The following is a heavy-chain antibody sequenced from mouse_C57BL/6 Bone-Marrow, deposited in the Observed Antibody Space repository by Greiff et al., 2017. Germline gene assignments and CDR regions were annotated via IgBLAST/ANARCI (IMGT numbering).Heavy chain of an antibody. Sequence: QVQLKQSGAELVRPGTSVKVSCTASGYAFTNYLIEWVKQRPGQGLEWIGVINPGGGGTNYNEQFQGKDTLPADKSSSTAYMQLSSLTSEDSAVYFCARETVGAMDYWGQGTSVTVSS. V-gene: IGHV1-54*01. CDR3: ARETVGAMDY. CDR2: INPGGGGT. CDR1: GYAFTNYL. J-gene: IGHJ4*01. D-gene: IGHD1-1*01.